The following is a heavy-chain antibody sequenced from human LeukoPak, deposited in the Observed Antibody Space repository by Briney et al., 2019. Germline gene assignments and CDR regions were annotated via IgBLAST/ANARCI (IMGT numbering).Heavy chain of an antibody. CDR2: ISHIGTST. Sequence: GGSLRLSCAASGFIFSDYAMNWVRQAPGKGLEWISAISHIGTSTYYADSVKGRLTISRDNSKNTVFLQMNSLKVEDTAVYYCVKQSTGSNWFDPWGQGTLVTVSS. V-gene: IGHV3-23*01. J-gene: IGHJ5*02. CDR3: VKQSTGSNWFDP. CDR1: GFIFSDYA.